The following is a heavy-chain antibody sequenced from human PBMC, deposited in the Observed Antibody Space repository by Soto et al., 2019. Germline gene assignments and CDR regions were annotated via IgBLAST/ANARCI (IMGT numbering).Heavy chain of an antibody. CDR2: ISGSGSST. V-gene: IGHV3-23*04. CDR3: ARTPGVITVISAFDH. Sequence: EMQLVQSGGGLVQPGGSLRLSCSASGFNFRVYWMHWVRQAPGKGLVWVSAISGSGSSTYDSDSVKGRFTISRDNSNNTLYLQMNSLRAEDTAIYYCARTPGVITVISAFDHWGQGTPVTVSS. CDR1: GFNFRVYW. J-gene: IGHJ4*02. D-gene: IGHD3-22*01.